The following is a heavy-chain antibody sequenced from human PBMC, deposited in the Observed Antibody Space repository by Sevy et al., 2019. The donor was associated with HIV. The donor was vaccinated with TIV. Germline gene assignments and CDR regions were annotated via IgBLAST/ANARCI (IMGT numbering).Heavy chain of an antibody. V-gene: IGHV1-8*01. J-gene: IGHJ4*02. CDR2: MNPNSGKT. Sequence: ASVKVSCKASGYTFTNYEINWVRQATGQGLEWMGWMNPNSGKTGYAPQFHGRVTMTRNTSLNIAYMELSSLRSADTAVYYCARDEQRPYYYGSGNMGHWGQGTLVTVSS. CDR1: GYTFTNYE. CDR3: ARDEQRPYYYGSGNMGH. D-gene: IGHD3-10*01.